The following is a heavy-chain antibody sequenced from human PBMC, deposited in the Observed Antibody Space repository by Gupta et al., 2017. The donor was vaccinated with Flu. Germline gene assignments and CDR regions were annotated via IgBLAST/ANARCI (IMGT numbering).Heavy chain of an antibody. V-gene: IGHV2-26*01. D-gene: IGHD6-13*01. J-gene: IGHJ4*02. CDR3: ARITPDPTLSSWYRDY. CDR2: IFSNDEK. CDR1: GFSLSNARMG. Sequence: QVTLKESGPVLVKPTETLTLTCTVSGFSLSNARMGVSWIRQPPGKALEWLAHIFSNDEKSYSTSLKSRLTISKDTSKSQVVLTMTNMDPVDTATYYCARITPDPTLSSWYRDYWGQGTLVTVSS.